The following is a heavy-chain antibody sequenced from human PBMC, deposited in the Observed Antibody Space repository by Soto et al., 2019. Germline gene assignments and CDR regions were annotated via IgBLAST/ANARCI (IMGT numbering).Heavy chain of an antibody. CDR3: ASSQPPGAEREFDY. Sequence: SETLSLTCAVYGGSFSGYYWSWIRQPPGKGLEWIGEINHSGSTNYNPSLKSRVTISVDTSKNQFSLKLSSVTAADTAVYYCASSQPPGAEREFDYWGQGTLVTVSS. CDR1: GGSFSGYY. J-gene: IGHJ4*02. CDR2: INHSGST. V-gene: IGHV4-34*01. D-gene: IGHD1-1*01.